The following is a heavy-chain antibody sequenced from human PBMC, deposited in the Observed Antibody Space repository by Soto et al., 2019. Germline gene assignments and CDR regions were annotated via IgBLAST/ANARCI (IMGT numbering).Heavy chain of an antibody. D-gene: IGHD6-19*01. CDR2: IIPIFGKV. V-gene: IGHV1-69*12. CDR1: GGTFRTYA. Sequence: QVQLQSGAEVKKPGSSVRVSCEASGGTFRTYAISWVRQAPGQGLEWMGEIIPIFGKVNYAQKFQGRVTITADESTTTVYMDLRSLTSEDTAVYYCAKGAVAGTPTSYYYYGMDVW. J-gene: IGHJ6*01. CDR3: AKGAVAGTPTSYYYYGMDV.